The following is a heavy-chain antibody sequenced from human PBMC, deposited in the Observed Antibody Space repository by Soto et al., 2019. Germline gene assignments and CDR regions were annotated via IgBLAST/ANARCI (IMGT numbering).Heavy chain of an antibody. CDR2: ISAYNGNT. CDR3: ARERLLWFRGSSHLYGMDV. D-gene: IGHD3-10*01. Sequence: ASVKVSCKASGYTFTSYGISWVRQAPGQGLEWMGWISAYNGNTNYAQKLQGRVTMTTDTSTSTAYMELRSLRSDDTAVYYCARERLLWFRGSSHLYGMDVWGQGTTVTVSS. CDR1: GYTFTSYG. V-gene: IGHV1-18*01. J-gene: IGHJ6*02.